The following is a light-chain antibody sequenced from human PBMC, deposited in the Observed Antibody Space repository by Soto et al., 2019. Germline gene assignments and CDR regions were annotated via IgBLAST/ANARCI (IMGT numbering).Light chain of an antibody. CDR2: DVR. CDR1: SSDVGGYNY. J-gene: IGLJ1*01. V-gene: IGLV2-14*01. CDR3: SSYTTPSTYV. Sequence: QSVLTQPASVSGSPGQSITISCTGTSSDVGGYNYVSWYQQHPGKAPKLMIYDVRNRPSGVSNRFSGSKSVNTASLTISGPQAEDEADYYCSSYTTPSTYVFGTGTRSPS.